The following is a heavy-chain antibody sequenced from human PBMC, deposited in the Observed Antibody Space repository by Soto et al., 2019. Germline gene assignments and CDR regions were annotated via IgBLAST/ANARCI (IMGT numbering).Heavy chain of an antibody. V-gene: IGHV3-30-3*01. CDR1: GFTFSSYA. CDR3: ARDRVAPSHGILDY. CDR2: ISYDGSNK. J-gene: IGHJ4*02. Sequence: GGSLRLSCAASGFTFSSYAMHWVRQAPGKGLEWVAVISYDGSNKYYADSVKGRFTISRDNSKNTLYLQMNSLRAEDTAVYYCARDRVAPSHGILDYWGQGTLVTVSS. D-gene: IGHD3-3*02.